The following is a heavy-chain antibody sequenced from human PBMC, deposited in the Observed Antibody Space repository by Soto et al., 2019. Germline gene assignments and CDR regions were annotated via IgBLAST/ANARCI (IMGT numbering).Heavy chain of an antibody. D-gene: IGHD3-10*01. V-gene: IGHV1-18*01. Sequence: QVKLVQSGAEVKKPGASVKVSCKASGYTFTSYGISWVRQPPAQGLEWMGWISAYNGNTNYAQKLQGRVTMTTDTSTSTAYMELRSLRSDDTAVYYCARVGFTITMVRGVMRGGWFDPWGQGTLVTVSS. CDR2: ISAYNGNT. CDR1: GYTFTSYG. J-gene: IGHJ5*02. CDR3: ARVGFTITMVRGVMRGGWFDP.